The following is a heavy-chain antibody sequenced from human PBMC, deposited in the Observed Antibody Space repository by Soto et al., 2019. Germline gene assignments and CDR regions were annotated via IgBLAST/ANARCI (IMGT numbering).Heavy chain of an antibody. D-gene: IGHD3-3*01. V-gene: IGHV3-30-3*01. CDR1: GFTFSSYA. CDR3: ARALEGRYYDFWSGYSPYYYYGMDV. CDR2: ISYDGSNK. J-gene: IGHJ6*02. Sequence: QVQLVESGGGVVQPGRSLRLSCAASGFTFSSYAMHWVRQAPGKGLEWVAVISYDGSNKYYADSVKGRFTISRDNSKNTLYLQMNSLRAEDTAVYYCARALEGRYYDFWSGYSPYYYYGMDVWGQGTTVTVSS.